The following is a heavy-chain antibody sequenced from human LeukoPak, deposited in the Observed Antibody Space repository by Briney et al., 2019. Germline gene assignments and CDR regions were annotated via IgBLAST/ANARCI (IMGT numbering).Heavy chain of an antibody. CDR3: ARQYSYGPL. CDR2: ISGSGSST. J-gene: IGHJ4*02. V-gene: IGHV3-23*01. D-gene: IGHD5-18*01. Sequence: GGSLRLSCAASGITLSSYGMSWIGQAPGKGLEWVSAISGSGSSTYYADSVKGRFTISRDDAKNSLYLQMNSLRAEDTAVYYCARQYSYGPLGGQGTLVTVSS. CDR1: GITLSSYG.